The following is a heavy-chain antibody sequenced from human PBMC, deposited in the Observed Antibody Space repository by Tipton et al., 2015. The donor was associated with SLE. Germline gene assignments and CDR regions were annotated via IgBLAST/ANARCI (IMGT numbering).Heavy chain of an antibody. V-gene: IGHV3-53*01. D-gene: IGHD6-25*01. CDR2: IYSGGST. Sequence: GSLRLSCAASGFTVSSNYMSWVRQAPGKGLEWVSVIYSGGSTYYADSVKGRFTISRDNSKNTLYLQINSLRAEDTAVYYCAKDQAATTAYWYFDLWGRGTLVTVSS. CDR3: AKDQAATTAYWYFDL. CDR1: GFTVSSNY. J-gene: IGHJ2*01.